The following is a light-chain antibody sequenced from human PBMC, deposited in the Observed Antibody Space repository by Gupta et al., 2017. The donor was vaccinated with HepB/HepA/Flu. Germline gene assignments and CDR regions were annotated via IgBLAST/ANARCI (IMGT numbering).Light chain of an antibody. J-gene: IGLJ3*02. CDR3: SSWDDSLNGLV. V-gene: IGLV1-44*01. Sequence: QSVLSQPPSASGTPGQRVTISCSGRNSNIGDNEVNWYRQFPGKAPSLLIYNDIQRPSGVPDRFSASRSGTSASLAISGLQSEDEAEYYCSSWDDSLNGLVLGGGTKLTAL. CDR1: NSNIGDNE. CDR2: NDI.